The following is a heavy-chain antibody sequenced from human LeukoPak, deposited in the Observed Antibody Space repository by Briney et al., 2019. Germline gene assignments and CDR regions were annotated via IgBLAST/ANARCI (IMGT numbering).Heavy chain of an antibody. Sequence: ASVKLSCKAAGYTFTGYYMHWVRQAPGQGLEWMGWINPNSGGTNYAQKFQGRVTMTRDTSISTAYMELSRLRSDDTAVYYCVRARGRVGATDYWGQGTLVTVSS. V-gene: IGHV1-2*02. CDR1: GYTFTGYY. J-gene: IGHJ4*02. CDR3: VRARGRVGATDY. D-gene: IGHD1-26*01. CDR2: INPNSGGT.